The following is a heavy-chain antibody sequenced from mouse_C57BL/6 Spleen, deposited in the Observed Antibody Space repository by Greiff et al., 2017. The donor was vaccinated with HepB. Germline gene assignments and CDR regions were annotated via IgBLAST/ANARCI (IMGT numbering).Heavy chain of an antibody. CDR3: ASQLGRRRYFDV. J-gene: IGHJ1*03. Sequence: VQLQQPGAELVKPGASVKMSCKASGYTFTSYWITWVKQRPGQGLEWIGDIYPGSGSTNYNEKFKSKATLTVDTSSSTAYMQRSSLTSEDSAVYYCASQLGRRRYFDVWGTGTTVTVSS. CDR2: IYPGSGST. D-gene: IGHD4-1*02. V-gene: IGHV1-55*01. CDR1: GYTFTSYW.